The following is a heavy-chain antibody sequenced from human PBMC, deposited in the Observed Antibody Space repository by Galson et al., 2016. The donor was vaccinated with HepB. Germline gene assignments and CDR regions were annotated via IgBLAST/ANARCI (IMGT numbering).Heavy chain of an antibody. CDR3: ARPISGTSLSDFGY. Sequence: LTCSVSGASNIMNKYFWGWIRQPPGKGLEWIGSMFSTGSSYFNLSLKSRVSMSIDTSTNRLSLKLRSVTAADTAFYYCARPISGTSLSDFGYWGQGILVTVSS. CDR1: GASNIMNKYF. D-gene: IGHD1-20*01. CDR2: MFSTGSS. V-gene: IGHV4-39*02. J-gene: IGHJ4*02.